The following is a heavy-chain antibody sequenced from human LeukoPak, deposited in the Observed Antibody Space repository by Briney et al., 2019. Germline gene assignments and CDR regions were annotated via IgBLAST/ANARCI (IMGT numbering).Heavy chain of an antibody. V-gene: IGHV3-23*01. D-gene: IGHD3-22*01. CDR3: AKSQEHDSSGYYYSNFDY. J-gene: IGHJ4*02. CDR1: GFTFSNYA. CDR2: NSGSSGAT. Sequence: GGSLRLSCAGSGFTFSNYAMTWVRQAPGKGLEWVSANSGSSGATYYADSVKGRFTISRDISKNTLYLQMNSLRAEDTAIYYCAKSQEHDSSGYYYSNFDYWGQGTLVTVSS.